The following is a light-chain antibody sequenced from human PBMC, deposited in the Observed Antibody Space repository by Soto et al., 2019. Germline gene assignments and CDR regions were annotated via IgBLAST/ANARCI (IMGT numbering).Light chain of an antibody. CDR3: QQYYSTPFT. V-gene: IGKV4-1*01. Sequence: DIVATQSPDSLAVSLGERATINCKSSQSVLYSSNNKNYLAWYQQKPGQPPKLLIYWASTRESGVPDRFSGSGSGTDFTLTINSLQAEDVAVYFCQQYYSTPFTFGPGTKVDIK. CDR2: WAS. J-gene: IGKJ3*01. CDR1: QSVLYSSNNKNY.